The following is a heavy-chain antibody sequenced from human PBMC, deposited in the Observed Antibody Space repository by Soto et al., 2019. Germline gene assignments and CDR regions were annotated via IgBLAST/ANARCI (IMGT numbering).Heavy chain of an antibody. CDR1: GFTFSSYG. CDR3: ARDSYYDSSGYYGWFDP. CDR2: IWYDGSNK. J-gene: IGHJ5*02. Sequence: GGSLRLSCAASGFTFSSYGMHWVRQAPARRLEGVAVIWYDGSNKYYEDSVKGRFTISRDNSKNTLYLQMNSLRAEDTAVYYCARDSYYDSSGYYGWFDPWGQGFLVTVSS. D-gene: IGHD3-22*01. V-gene: IGHV3-33*01.